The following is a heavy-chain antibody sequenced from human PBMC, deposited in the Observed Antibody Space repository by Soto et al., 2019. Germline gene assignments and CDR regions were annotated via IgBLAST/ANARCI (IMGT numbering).Heavy chain of an antibody. CDR3: DKGPPLLMIYPVLDS. J-gene: IGHJ4*02. D-gene: IGHD2-8*01. CDR1: EFTFSKHG. Sequence: GGSLRLSCAASEFTFSKHGMHWVRQAPGKGLEWVSVMSYDGSNEYYADSVKGRFTISRDNSKNTLYLQMNSLRPEDTAVYFCDKGPPLLMIYPVLDSWGQGTLVTVSS. CDR2: MSYDGSNE. V-gene: IGHV3-30*18.